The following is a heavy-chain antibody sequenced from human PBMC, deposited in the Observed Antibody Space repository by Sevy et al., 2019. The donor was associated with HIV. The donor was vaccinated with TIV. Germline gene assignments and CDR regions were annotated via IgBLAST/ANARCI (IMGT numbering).Heavy chain of an antibody. CDR1: GFTFSAYW. D-gene: IGHD3-16*01. CDR2: IKSDGNDK. V-gene: IGHV3-7*01. J-gene: IGHJ4*02. Sequence: GGSLRLSCAASGFTFSAYWMNWVRQAPGKGLEWVANIKSDGNDKHYVDSVEGRFTISRDNAKNSLYLQMNSLRVEDTAVYYCAQETVGRFDSWGQGTLDTVSS. CDR3: AQETVGRFDS.